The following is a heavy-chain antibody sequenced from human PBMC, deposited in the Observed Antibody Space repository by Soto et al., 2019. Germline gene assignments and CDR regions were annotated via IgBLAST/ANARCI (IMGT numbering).Heavy chain of an antibody. CDR1: GGSTNSRSDY. CDR3: ARQPRGPGYGERGLYFDH. Sequence: SETLSLTCTVSGGSTNSRSDYWGWIRQPPGKGLEWIGSVYYSGSTHDNPSLQSRVTISVDTSRNQFSLNLISVTAADTAVYFCARQPRGPGYGERGLYFDHWGQGTLITVSS. CDR2: VYYSGST. D-gene: IGHD3-16*01. V-gene: IGHV4-39*01. J-gene: IGHJ4*02.